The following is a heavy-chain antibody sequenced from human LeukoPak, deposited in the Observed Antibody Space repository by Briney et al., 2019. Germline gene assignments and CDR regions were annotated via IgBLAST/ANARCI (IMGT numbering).Heavy chain of an antibody. CDR1: GGSISSGDYY. Sequence: SQTLSLTCTGSGGSISSGDYYWRWIRQPPGKGLEWIVYIYYSGSTYYNPSLKSRFTISVDTSKNQFSLKLSSVTAADTAVYYCARAPPQDVAAIDYWGQGTLVTVSS. CDR3: ARAPPQDVAAIDY. CDR2: IYYSGST. J-gene: IGHJ4*02. D-gene: IGHD5-12*01. V-gene: IGHV4-30-4*08.